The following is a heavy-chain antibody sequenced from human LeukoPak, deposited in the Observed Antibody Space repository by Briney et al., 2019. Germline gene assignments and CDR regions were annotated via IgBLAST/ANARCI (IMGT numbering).Heavy chain of an antibody. CDR3: AKGYCSSTSFSGDY. CDR2: ISWNSGSI. Sequence: GGSLRLSCAASGFTFDDYAMHWVRQAPGKGLEWVSGISWNSGSIAYADSVKGRFTISRDNAKNSLYLQMNSLRAEDMALYYCAKGYCSSTSFSGDYWGQGTLVTVSS. D-gene: IGHD2-2*01. CDR1: GFTFDDYA. J-gene: IGHJ4*02. V-gene: IGHV3-9*03.